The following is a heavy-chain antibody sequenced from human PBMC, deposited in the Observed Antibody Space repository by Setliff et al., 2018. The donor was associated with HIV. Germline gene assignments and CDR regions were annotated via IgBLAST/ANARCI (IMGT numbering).Heavy chain of an antibody. Sequence: SETLSLTCTVSGGSISSSSYYWGWIRQPPGKGLEWIGHMYTDGSTNYNPSLKSRVTISVDTSKNQFSLKLSSVTAADTAVYYCAREEDYNFWSGYDWFDPWGQGTLVTVSS. J-gene: IGHJ5*02. CDR3: AREEDYNFWSGYDWFDP. CDR1: GGSISSSSYY. D-gene: IGHD3-3*01. V-gene: IGHV4-61*01. CDR2: MYTDGST.